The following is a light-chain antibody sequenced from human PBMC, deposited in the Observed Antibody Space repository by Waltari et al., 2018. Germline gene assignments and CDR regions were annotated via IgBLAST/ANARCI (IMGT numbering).Light chain of an antibody. CDR3: QQYNTWSPLT. J-gene: IGKJ4*01. V-gene: IGKV3-15*01. Sequence: EIVMTHSPATLSLSPGESATLSCRASQNVYPNLAWYQHKSGQAPRLLISDASARATGVPSRFRGSGSGTEFTLTISSLQSDDVAIYFCQQYNTWSPLTFGGGTRVDIK. CDR1: QNVYPN. CDR2: DAS.